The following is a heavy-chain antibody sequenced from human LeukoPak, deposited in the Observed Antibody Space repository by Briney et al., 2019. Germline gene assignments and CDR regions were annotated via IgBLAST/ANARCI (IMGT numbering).Heavy chain of an antibody. CDR2: IYTSGST. J-gene: IGHJ6*03. V-gene: IGHV4-61*02. Sequence: SQTLSLTCTVSGGSISSGSYYWSWIRQPAGKGLEWIGRIYTSGSTNYNPSLKSRVTISVDTSKNQFSLKLSSVTAADTAVYYCARDRRTPANYYYYMDVWGKGTTVTVSS. CDR1: GGSISSGSYY. CDR3: ARDRRTPANYYYYMDV.